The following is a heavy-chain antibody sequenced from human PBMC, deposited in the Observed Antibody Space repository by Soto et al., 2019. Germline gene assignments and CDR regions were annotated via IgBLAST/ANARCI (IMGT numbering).Heavy chain of an antibody. Sequence: SETLSLTCAVYGGSFSGYYWSWIRQPPGKGLEWIGEINHSGSTNYNPSLKSRVTISVDTSKNQFSLKLSSVTAADTAVYYCARKGSRDYGDYYFDYWGQGTLVTVSS. CDR2: INHSGST. CDR1: GGSFSGYY. V-gene: IGHV4-34*01. J-gene: IGHJ4*02. CDR3: ARKGSRDYGDYYFDY. D-gene: IGHD4-17*01.